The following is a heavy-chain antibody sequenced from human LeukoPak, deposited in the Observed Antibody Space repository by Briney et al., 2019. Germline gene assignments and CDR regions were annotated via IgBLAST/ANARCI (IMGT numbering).Heavy chain of an antibody. J-gene: IGHJ4*02. V-gene: IGHV3-23*01. Sequence: GGSLRLSCVASGFTFSNYVMSWVRQAPGKGLEWVSAISHSGDSTSYADSVKGQFTISRDNARNSLYLQMNSLRAEDTAVYYCARDTGRGYSYGPIDYWGQGTLVTVSS. CDR1: GFTFSNYV. D-gene: IGHD5-18*01. CDR3: ARDTGRGYSYGPIDY. CDR2: ISHSGDST.